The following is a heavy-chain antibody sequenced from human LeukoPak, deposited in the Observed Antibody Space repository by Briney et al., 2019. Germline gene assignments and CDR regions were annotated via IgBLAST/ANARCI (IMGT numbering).Heavy chain of an antibody. V-gene: IGHV1-69*04. Sequence: SVKVSCKASGGTFSSYAISWVRQAPGQGLEWMGRIIPIFGIANYAQKFQGRVTITADKSTSTAYMELSSLRSEDTAVYYCARDASAGTPEYFQHWARAPWSPSPQ. CDR2: IIPIFGIA. CDR3: ARDASAGTPEYFQH. J-gene: IGHJ1*01. D-gene: IGHD6-19*01. CDR1: GGTFSSYA.